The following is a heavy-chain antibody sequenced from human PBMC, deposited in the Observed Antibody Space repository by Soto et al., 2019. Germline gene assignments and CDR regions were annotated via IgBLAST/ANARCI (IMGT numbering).Heavy chain of an antibody. CDR2: ISSDGSDQ. CDR1: GFTFSTYA. V-gene: IGHV3-30*03. CDR3: AGYSSHDRAVAVDY. Sequence: GGSLRLSCAASGFTFSTYAMYWVRQPPGKGLEWVATISSDGSDQSYADPVKGRLTISRDNAKNTLYLQINSLRVDDTAVYYCAGYSSHDRAVAVDYWGQGTLVTVSS. J-gene: IGHJ4*02. D-gene: IGHD2-15*01.